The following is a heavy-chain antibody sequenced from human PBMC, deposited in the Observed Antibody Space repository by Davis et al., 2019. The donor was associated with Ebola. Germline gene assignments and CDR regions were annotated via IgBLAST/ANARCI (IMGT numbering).Heavy chain of an antibody. D-gene: IGHD6-19*01. CDR3: AKDLDSGWYCLFY. Sequence: PGGSLRLSCAASGFTFSSYGMHWVRQAPGKGLEWVAGLLYDGSKEFYADSVKGRFTISRDNSKNTLYLQMNRLRPEDTAVYYCAKDLDSGWYCLFYWGQGTLVTVSS. CDR1: GFTFSSYG. J-gene: IGHJ4*02. CDR2: LLYDGSKE. V-gene: IGHV3-30*18.